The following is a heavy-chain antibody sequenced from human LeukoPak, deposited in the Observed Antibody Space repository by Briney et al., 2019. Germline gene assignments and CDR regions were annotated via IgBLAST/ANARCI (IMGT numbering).Heavy chain of an antibody. Sequence: PGGSLRLSCAASGFTFSSYWMSWVRQAPGKGLEWVANIKQDGSEKYYVDSVKGRFTISRDNAKNSLYLQMNSLRAEDTAVYYCARDSDSGSYQGYFDYWGQGTLVTVSS. CDR3: ARDSDSGSYQGYFDY. CDR1: GFTFSSYW. V-gene: IGHV3-7*01. D-gene: IGHD1-26*01. CDR2: IKQDGSEK. J-gene: IGHJ4*02.